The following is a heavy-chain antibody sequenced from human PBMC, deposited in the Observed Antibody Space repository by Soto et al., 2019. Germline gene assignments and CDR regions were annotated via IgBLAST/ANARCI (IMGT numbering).Heavy chain of an antibody. D-gene: IGHD2-15*01. J-gene: IGHJ5*02. Sequence: QVQLVESGGGVVQPGRSLRLSCAASGFTFSSYGMHWVRQAPGKGREWVAVIWYDGSNKYYADSVKGRFTISRDNSKNTLYLQMNSLRAEDTAVYYCARDEADCSGGSCYSNWFDPWGQGTLVTVSS. CDR2: IWYDGSNK. CDR3: ARDEADCSGGSCYSNWFDP. V-gene: IGHV3-33*01. CDR1: GFTFSSYG.